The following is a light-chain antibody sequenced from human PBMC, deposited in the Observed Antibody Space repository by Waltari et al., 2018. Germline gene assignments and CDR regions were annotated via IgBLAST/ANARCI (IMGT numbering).Light chain of an antibody. CDR2: DDG. J-gene: IGLJ2*01. CDR1: NFESKS. V-gene: IGLV3-21*02. CDR3: QVWNSHDDHVV. Sequence: SFALTQPPSVSVAPGQTARIPCGGDNFESKSVQWYHPGSGHAPVLVIYDDGGRPTGIPERVSGSNAENTATLTINNVEAGDEADYYCQVWNSHDDHVVFGGGTKLTVL.